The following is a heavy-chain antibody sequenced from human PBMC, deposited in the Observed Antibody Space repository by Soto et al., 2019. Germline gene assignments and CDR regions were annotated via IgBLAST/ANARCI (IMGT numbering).Heavy chain of an antibody. CDR3: ARDGHDSVDLDY. CDR1: GSTFRNYG. D-gene: IGHD3-3*01. Sequence: QVQLVESGGGVVQPGRSLRLSCAASGSTFRNYGIHWVRQAPGKGLQWVATISFDGSNTHYVDSVQGRFTISRDNSVNTLYLQMNSLRAEDTAVYYCARDGHDSVDLDYWGQGTLVTVSS. V-gene: IGHV3-30*03. J-gene: IGHJ4*02. CDR2: ISFDGSNT.